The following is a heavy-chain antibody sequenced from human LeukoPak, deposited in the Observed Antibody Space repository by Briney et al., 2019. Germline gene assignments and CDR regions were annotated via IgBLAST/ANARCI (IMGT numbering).Heavy chain of an antibody. CDR1: GFTVSSNY. CDR2: IYSGGST. CDR3: ARDIPYDFWSGYYTH. Sequence: PGGSLRLSCAASGFTVSSNYMSWVRQAPGKGLEWVSVIYSGGSTYYADSVKGRFTISRDNSKNTLYLQTNSLRAEDTAVYYCARDIPYDFWSGYYTHWGQGTLVTVSS. V-gene: IGHV3-66*02. J-gene: IGHJ4*02. D-gene: IGHD3-3*01.